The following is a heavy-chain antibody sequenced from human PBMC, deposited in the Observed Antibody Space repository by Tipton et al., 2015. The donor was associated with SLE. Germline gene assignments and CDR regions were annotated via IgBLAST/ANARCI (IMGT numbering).Heavy chain of an antibody. Sequence: TLSLTCTVSGGSISSGSYYWSWIRQPAGKGLEWIGRIYTSGSTNYNPSLKSRVTISVDTSKNQFSLKLSSVTAADTAVYYCARHEVVEAFDIWGQGTMVTVSS. CDR1: GGSISSGSYY. CDR3: ARHEVVEAFDI. V-gene: IGHV4-61*02. J-gene: IGHJ3*02. CDR2: IYTSGST. D-gene: IGHD3-22*01.